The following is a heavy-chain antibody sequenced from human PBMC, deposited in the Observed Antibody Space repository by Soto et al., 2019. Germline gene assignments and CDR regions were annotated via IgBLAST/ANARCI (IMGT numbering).Heavy chain of an antibody. Sequence: GGSLRLSCAASVFTFDDYAMHWVRQVPGKGLEWVSGINWNSGSIGYADSVKGRFAISRDNAKNSLHLQMNSLRAEDTAFYYCVKDESINWYSGHFRHWGQGTLVTVSS. D-gene: IGHD6-13*01. CDR2: INWNSGSI. J-gene: IGHJ1*01. V-gene: IGHV3-9*01. CDR3: VKDESINWYSGHFRH. CDR1: VFTFDDYA.